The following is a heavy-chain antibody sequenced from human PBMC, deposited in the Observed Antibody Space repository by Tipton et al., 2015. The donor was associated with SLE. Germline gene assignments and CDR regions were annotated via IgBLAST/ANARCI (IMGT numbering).Heavy chain of an antibody. CDR1: GFTFSSYA. D-gene: IGHD2-21*02. V-gene: IGHV3-30*04. J-gene: IGHJ6*02. Sequence: SLRLSCAASGFTFSSYAMHWVRQAPGKGLEWVAVISYDGSNKYYADSVKGRFTISRDNSKNTLYLQMNSLRAEDTAEYYCARVLLPRYGMDVLGQGTTVTVSS. CDR2: ISYDGSNK. CDR3: ARVLLPRYGMDV.